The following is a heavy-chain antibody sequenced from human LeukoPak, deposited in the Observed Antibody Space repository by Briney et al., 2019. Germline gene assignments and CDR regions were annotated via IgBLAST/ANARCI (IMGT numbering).Heavy chain of an antibody. CDR3: ARDHYGGNSDY. CDR1: GFSFSSYW. CDR2: INTDGSAT. V-gene: IGHV3-74*01. J-gene: IGHJ4*02. D-gene: IGHD4-23*01. Sequence: GGSLRLSCATSGFSFSSYWMHWVRQAPGKGLLWVSRINTDGSATYYADSVKGRFTISRDNAKNTVYLQMNSLRAEDTAVYYCARDHYGGNSDYWGQGTLVTVSS.